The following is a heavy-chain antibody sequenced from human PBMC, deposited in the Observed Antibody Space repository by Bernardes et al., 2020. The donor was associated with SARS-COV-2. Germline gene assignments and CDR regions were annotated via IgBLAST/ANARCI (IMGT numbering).Heavy chain of an antibody. CDR2: INHSGST. V-gene: IGHV4-34*01. J-gene: IGHJ6*03. D-gene: IGHD2-8*01. Sequence: SETLSLTCAVYGGSFSGYYWSWIRQPPGKGLEWIGEINHSGSTNYNPSLKSRVTISVDTSKNQFSLKLSSVTAADTAVYYCARGRCTNGVVQNTSKVGRYYYYMDVWGKGTTVTVSS. CDR3: ARGRCTNGVVQNTSKVGRYYYYMDV. CDR1: GGSFSGYY.